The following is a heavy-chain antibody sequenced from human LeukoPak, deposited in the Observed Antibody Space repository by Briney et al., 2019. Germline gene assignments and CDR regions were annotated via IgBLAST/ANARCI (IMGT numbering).Heavy chain of an antibody. D-gene: IGHD2-2*01. CDR2: IRYDGSNK. J-gene: IGHJ4*02. Sequence: GGSLRLSCAASGFTFSSYGMHWVRQAPGKGLEWVAFIRYDGSNKYYADSVKGRFTISRDNSKNTLYLQMNSLRAEDTAVYYCAKSPATNAPYFDYWGQGTLVTVSS. V-gene: IGHV3-30*02. CDR3: AKSPATNAPYFDY. CDR1: GFTFSSYG.